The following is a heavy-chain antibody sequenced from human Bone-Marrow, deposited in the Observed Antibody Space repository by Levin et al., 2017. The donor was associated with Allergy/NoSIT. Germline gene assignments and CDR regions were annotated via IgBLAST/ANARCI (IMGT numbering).Heavy chain of an antibody. D-gene: IGHD2-2*01. CDR3: AKDEVVVVPAARRYYYYGMDG. CDR1: GFTFSSYG. Sequence: GGSLRLSCAASGFTFSSYGMHWVRQAPGKGLEWVAVISYDGSNKYYADSVKGRFTISRDNSKNTLYLQMNSLRAEDTAVYYCAKDEVVVVPAARRYYYYGMDGWGQGTTVTVSS. V-gene: IGHV3-30*18. J-gene: IGHJ6*02. CDR2: ISYDGSNK.